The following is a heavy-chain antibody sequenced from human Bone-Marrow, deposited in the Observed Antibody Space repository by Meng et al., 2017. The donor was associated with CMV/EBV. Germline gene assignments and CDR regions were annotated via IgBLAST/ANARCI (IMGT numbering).Heavy chain of an antibody. CDR3: ARGNGGFSSSWPYYYYYGMDV. V-gene: IGHV4-59*01. J-gene: IGHJ6*02. Sequence: GSLRLSCAVYGGSFSGYYWSWIRQPPGKGLEWIGYIYYSGSTNYNPSLKSRVTISVDTSKNQFSLKLSSVTAADTAVYYCARGNGGFSSSWPYYYYYGMDVWGQGTTVTVSS. D-gene: IGHD6-6*01. CDR1: GGSFSGYY. CDR2: IYYSGST.